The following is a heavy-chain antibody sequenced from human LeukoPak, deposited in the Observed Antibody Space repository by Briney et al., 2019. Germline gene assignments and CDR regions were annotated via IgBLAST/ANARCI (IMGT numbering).Heavy chain of an antibody. Sequence: ASVKVSCKASGYTFTGYFMHWVRQAPGQGLEWMGWINPNSGGTNYAQKFQGRVTMTRDTSISTAYMELSRLRSDDTAVYYCAREGIAVADWFDPWGQGTLVTVSS. CDR1: GYTFTGYF. J-gene: IGHJ5*02. V-gene: IGHV1-2*02. CDR3: AREGIAVADWFDP. CDR2: INPNSGGT. D-gene: IGHD6-19*01.